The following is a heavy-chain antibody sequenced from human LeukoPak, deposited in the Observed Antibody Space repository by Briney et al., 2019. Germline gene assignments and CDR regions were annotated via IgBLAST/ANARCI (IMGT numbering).Heavy chain of an antibody. CDR1: GGTFSSYA. J-gene: IGHJ6*02. D-gene: IGHD2-2*01. V-gene: IGHV1-69*01. Sequence: SVKVSFKASGGTFSSYAIIWVRQAPGQGLECMVGIIPILGTANYAQKFQGRVTITADESTSTAHMELRSLRSEDPAVYYCASLLPPPYCSSTSCHYYYYGMDVWGQGTTVTVSS. CDR3: ASLLPPPYCSSTSCHYYYYGMDV. CDR2: IIPILGTA.